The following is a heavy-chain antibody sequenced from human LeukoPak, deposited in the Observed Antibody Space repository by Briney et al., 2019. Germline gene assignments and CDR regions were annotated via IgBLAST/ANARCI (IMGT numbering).Heavy chain of an antibody. CDR3: ARSTNYDFPYYYYYMDV. CDR1: GGSFSGYY. Sequence: KPSETLSLTCAVYGGSFSGYYWSWIRQPPGKGLEWIGEINHSGSTNYNPSLKSRVTISVDTSKNQFSLKLSSVTAADTAVYYCARSTNYDFPYYYYYMDVWGKGTTVTVSS. D-gene: IGHD3-3*01. J-gene: IGHJ6*03. CDR2: INHSGST. V-gene: IGHV4-34*01.